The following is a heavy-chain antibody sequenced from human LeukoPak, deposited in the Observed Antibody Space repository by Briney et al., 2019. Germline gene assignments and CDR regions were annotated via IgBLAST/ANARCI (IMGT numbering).Heavy chain of an antibody. Sequence: ASVKVFCQASGYTFTSYYMHWVRQAPGQGVEGMGVINPSGGSTSYAQKFQGRVTMTRDMSTSTVYMELSSLRSEDTAVYYCARAKDRASRIVVVTLHAFDIWGQGTMVTVSS. J-gene: IGHJ3*02. CDR1: GYTFTSYY. CDR3: ARAKDRASRIVVVTLHAFDI. CDR2: INPSGGST. V-gene: IGHV1-46*01. D-gene: IGHD3-22*01.